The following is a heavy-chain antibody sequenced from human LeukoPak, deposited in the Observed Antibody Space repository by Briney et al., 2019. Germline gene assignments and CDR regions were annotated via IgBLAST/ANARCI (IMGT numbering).Heavy chain of an antibody. Sequence: ASVTVSFKASGYTFTAHYRYWVRQAPGQGLEWMGWINPNNGGTNYAQKFQGRVTMTRDTSISTAYMELSGLRSDDTAVYYCAKDNGVAETGPWGQGTLVTVSS. D-gene: IGHD6-19*01. CDR1: GYTFTAHY. J-gene: IGHJ5*02. CDR3: AKDNGVAETGP. CDR2: INPNNGGT. V-gene: IGHV1-2*02.